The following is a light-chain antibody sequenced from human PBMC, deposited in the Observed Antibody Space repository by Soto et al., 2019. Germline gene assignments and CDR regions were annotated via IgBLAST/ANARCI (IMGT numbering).Light chain of an antibody. CDR2: DAS. CDR1: QSVSSY. CDR3: QQRSNWPHT. Sequence: EIVLTQSQATLSLSPGERATLSCRASQSVSSYLAWYQHKPGQAPRLLIYDASNRATGIPARFSGSWAGTDFTLTISSREPEDFSVYYCQQRSNWPHTFGPGTQLESK. J-gene: IGKJ2*01. V-gene: IGKV3-11*01.